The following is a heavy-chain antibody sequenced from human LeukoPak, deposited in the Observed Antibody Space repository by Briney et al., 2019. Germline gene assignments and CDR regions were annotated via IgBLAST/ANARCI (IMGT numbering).Heavy chain of an antibody. CDR2: IKSKTDGGTT. CDR3: TTDPGYSGSDGPSLLYYFDY. J-gene: IGHJ4*02. V-gene: IGHV3-15*01. CDR1: GFTFSNAW. Sequence: GGSLRLSCAASGFTFSNAWMSWVRQAPGKGLEWVGRIKSKTDGGTTDYAAPVKGRFTISRDDSKNTLYLQMNSLKTEDTAVYYCTTDPGYSGSDGPSLLYYFDYWGQGTLVTVSS. D-gene: IGHD1-26*01.